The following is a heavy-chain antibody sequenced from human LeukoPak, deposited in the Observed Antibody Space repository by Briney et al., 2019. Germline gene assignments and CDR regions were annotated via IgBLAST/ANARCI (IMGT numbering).Heavy chain of an antibody. V-gene: IGHV1-8*01. D-gene: IGHD3-10*01. CDR3: ARYYGSGISFDY. CDR1: GYTFTSYD. CDR2: MNPNSGNT. J-gene: IGHJ4*02. Sequence: ASVKVSCKASGYTFTSYDINWVRQATGQWLEWMGWMNPNSGNTGYAQKFQGRVTITRNTSISTAYMELSSLRSEDTAVYYCARYYGSGISFDYWGQGTLVTVSS.